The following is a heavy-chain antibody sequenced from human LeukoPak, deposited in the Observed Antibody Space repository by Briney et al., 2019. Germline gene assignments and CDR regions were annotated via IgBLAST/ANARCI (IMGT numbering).Heavy chain of an antibody. D-gene: IGHD4-23*01. CDR1: GFIFSSYW. V-gene: IGHV3-7*01. J-gene: IGHJ4*02. Sequence: GGSLRLSCAASGFIFSSYWMALVRQPPGKGLEWVASTGEDGSEKHYVDSVKGRFTISRDNANNSLYLQMNSLRAEDTALYYCARDPYGGPLDYWGQGTLVTVSS. CDR2: TGEDGSEK. CDR3: ARDPYGGPLDY.